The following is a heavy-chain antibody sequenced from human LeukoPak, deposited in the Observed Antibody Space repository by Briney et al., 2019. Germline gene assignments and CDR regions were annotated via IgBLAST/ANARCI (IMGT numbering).Heavy chain of an antibody. CDR3: AKDAEVGGYSGYNWFDP. CDR1: GFTFSSCA. D-gene: IGHD5-12*01. J-gene: IGHJ5*02. CDR2: ISGSGGST. V-gene: IGHV3-23*01. Sequence: GGSLRLSCAASGFTFSSCAMSWVRQAPGKGLEWVSAISGSGGSTYYADSVKGRFTISRDNSKNTLYLQMNSLRAEDTAVYYCAKDAEVGGYSGYNWFDPWGQGTLVTVSS.